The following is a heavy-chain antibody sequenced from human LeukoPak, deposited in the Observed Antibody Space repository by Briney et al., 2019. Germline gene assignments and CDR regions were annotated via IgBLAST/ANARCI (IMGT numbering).Heavy chain of an antibody. CDR1: GGSINTPNYY. CDR2: IFYSGGT. D-gene: IGHD6-13*01. CDR3: ARRITGYSSSWNTLDY. Sequence: SETLSLTCTVSGGSINTPNYYWGWIRQTPGKGLEWIGNIFYSGGTYYSPSLTSRVTISLDTSRNQFSLKLNSVTAADTAVYYCARRITGYSSSWNTLDYWGQGTLVTVSS. J-gene: IGHJ4*02. V-gene: IGHV4-39*07.